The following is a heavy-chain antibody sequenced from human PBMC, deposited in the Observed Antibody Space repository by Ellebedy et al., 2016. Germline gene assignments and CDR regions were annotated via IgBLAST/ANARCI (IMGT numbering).Heavy chain of an antibody. J-gene: IGHJ4*02. V-gene: IGHV2-5*02. CDR1: GFSLSTSGVG. CDR3: AHRRNFDWSHSFDY. Sequence: SGPTLVXPTQTLTLTCTFSGFSLSTSGVGVGWIRQPPGKALEWLALIYWDDDKRYSPSLKSRLTITKDTSKNQVVLTMTNMDPVDTATYYCAHRRNFDWSHSFDYWGQGTLVTVSS. CDR2: IYWDDDK. D-gene: IGHD3-9*01.